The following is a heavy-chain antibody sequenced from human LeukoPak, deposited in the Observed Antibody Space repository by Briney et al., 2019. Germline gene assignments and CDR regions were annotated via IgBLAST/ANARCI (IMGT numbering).Heavy chain of an antibody. CDR2: ISSSSSYI. V-gene: IGHV3-21*01. J-gene: IGHJ4*02. D-gene: IGHD6-25*01. CDR1: GFTFSSYE. Sequence: GGYLRLSCAASGFTFSSYEMNWVRQAPGQGLEWVSSISSSSSYIYYADSVKGRFTISRDNAKNSLYLQMNSLRAEDTAVYYCARGGGFYDYWGQGTLVTVSS. CDR3: ARGGGFYDY.